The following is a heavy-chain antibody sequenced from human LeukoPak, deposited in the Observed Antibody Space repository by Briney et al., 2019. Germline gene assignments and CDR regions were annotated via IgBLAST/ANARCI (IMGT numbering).Heavy chain of an antibody. J-gene: IGHJ4*02. CDR3: ARVLSGCETTRCELDY. CDR2: ISSSSTYI. CDR1: GFAFSTYS. D-gene: IGHD1-26*01. Sequence: GGSLRLSCAASGFAFSTYSMNWVRQAPGKGLEWVSSISSSSTYIYYVDSVKGRVTISRDNAKNSLYLQMNSLRAEDTAVYYCARVLSGCETTRCELDYWGQGTLVTVSS. V-gene: IGHV3-21*01.